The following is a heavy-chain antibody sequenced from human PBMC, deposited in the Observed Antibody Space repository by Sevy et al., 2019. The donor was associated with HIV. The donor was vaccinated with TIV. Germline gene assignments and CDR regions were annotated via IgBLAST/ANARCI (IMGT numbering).Heavy chain of an antibody. D-gene: IGHD4-17*01. CDR3: ARDHVKDGDLGDYYFAMDV. CDR1: GFTFSDYY. J-gene: IGHJ6*02. V-gene: IGHV3-11*01. Sequence: GGSLRLSCAASGFTFSDYYMSWIRQAPGKGLEWVSYISGSDNTKFYADSVKGRFTISRDNAKNSLYLQMTSLRAEDTAVYYCARDHVKDGDLGDYYFAMDVWGQGTTVTVSS. CDR2: ISGSDNTK.